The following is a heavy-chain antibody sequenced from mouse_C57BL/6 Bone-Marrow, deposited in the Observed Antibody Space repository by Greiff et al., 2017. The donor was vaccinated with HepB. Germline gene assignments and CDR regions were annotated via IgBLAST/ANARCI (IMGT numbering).Heavy chain of an antibody. CDR1: GFNIKDYY. J-gene: IGHJ2*01. V-gene: IGHV14-2*01. D-gene: IGHD3-2*02. CDR2: IDPEDGET. Sequence: EVKLVESGAELVKPGASVKLSCTASGFNIKDYYMHWVKQRTEQGLEWIGRIDPEDGETKYAPKFQGKATITADTSSNTAYLQLSSLTSEDTAVYYCARRQLRLFFFDYWGQGTTLTVSS. CDR3: ARRQLRLFFFDY.